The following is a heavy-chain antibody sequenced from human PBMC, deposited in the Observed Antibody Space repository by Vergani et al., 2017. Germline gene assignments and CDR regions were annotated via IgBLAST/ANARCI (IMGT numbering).Heavy chain of an antibody. V-gene: IGHV4-59*04. D-gene: IGHD2-2*01. J-gene: IGHJ4*02. CDR3: ATHGEDIVVVPADVLDY. Sequence: QVQLQESGPGLVKPSETLSLTCTVSGGSISSYYWSWIRQPPGKGLEWIGYIYYSGSTYYNPSLKSRVTISVDTSKNQFSLKLSSVTAADTAVYYCATHGEDIVVVPADVLDYWGQGTLVTVSS. CDR2: IYYSGST. CDR1: GGSISSYY.